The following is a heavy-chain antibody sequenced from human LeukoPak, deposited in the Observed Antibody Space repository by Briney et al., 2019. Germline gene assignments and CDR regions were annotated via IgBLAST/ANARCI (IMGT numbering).Heavy chain of an antibody. V-gene: IGHV1-18*01. CDR2: ISAYNGNT. CDR3: ARDIGWLEINPYYLDY. CDR1: NYTFTTYG. D-gene: IGHD6-19*01. J-gene: IGHJ4*02. Sequence: ASVKVSCKASNYTFTTYGISWVRQAPGQGLEWMGWISAYNGNTKYAQNLQGRVTMTTDKSTSTAYMELRSLRSDDTAVYYCARDIGWLEINPYYLDYWGQGTLVTVSS.